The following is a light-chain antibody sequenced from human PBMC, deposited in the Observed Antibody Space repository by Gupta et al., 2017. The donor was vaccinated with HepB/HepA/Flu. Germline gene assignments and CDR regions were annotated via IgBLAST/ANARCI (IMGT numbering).Light chain of an antibody. CDR2: AVH. V-gene: IGLV2-14*03. CDR1: SSDIGDYSH. CDR3: SSFSRVSTVL. Sequence: QSALTQPASVSGSPGQSITICCSGASSDIGDYSHVSWFQQHPGKCTKLIIYAVHNRPSGVSYRFSGSKSGNTGSLTISGLQADDEASYYCSSFSRVSTVLFGGGTKLTVL. J-gene: IGLJ2*01.